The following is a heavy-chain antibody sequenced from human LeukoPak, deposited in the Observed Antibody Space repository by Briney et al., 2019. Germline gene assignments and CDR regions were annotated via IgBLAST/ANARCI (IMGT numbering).Heavy chain of an antibody. Sequence: GASVKVSCKASGYTFTGYYMHWVRQAPGQGLEWMGWINPNSGGTNYAQKFQGKVTMTRDTSISTAYMELSRLRSDDTAVYYCARIGRYYYGSGTGISRDYYYYMDVWGKGTTVTISS. V-gene: IGHV1-2*02. CDR1: GYTFTGYY. J-gene: IGHJ6*03. CDR2: INPNSGGT. CDR3: ARIGRYYYGSGTGISRDYYYYMDV. D-gene: IGHD3-10*01.